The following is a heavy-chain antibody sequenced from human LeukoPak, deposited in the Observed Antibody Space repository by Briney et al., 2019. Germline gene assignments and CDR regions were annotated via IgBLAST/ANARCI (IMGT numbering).Heavy chain of an antibody. J-gene: IGHJ4*02. CDR1: RFTFNTYA. D-gene: IGHD6-19*01. CDR3: ARAGWYRFDY. V-gene: IGHV3-74*01. CDR2: MNSDGTTT. Sequence: GGSLRLSCVASRFTFNTYAVNWVRQAPGKGLLWVARMNSDGTTTNYADSVKGRFTISRDNAENTLFLQMNSLGADDTAVYYCARAGWYRFDYWGQGTLVTVSS.